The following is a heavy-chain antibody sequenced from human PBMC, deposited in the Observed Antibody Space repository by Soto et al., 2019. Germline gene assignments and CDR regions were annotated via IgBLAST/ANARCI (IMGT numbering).Heavy chain of an antibody. J-gene: IGHJ4*02. V-gene: IGHV3-23*01. CDR2: LSANGGST. CDR1: GFRFSSHA. CDR3: AKSTVTSLSLVDY. Sequence: GGSLRLSCAASGFRFSSHAMGWVRQAPGKGLEWVSGLSANGGSTYYADSVKGRFTISRDNSKNTLYLQMNSLRAEDTAVYYCAKSTVTSLSLVDYWGQCTLFIVSS. D-gene: IGHD4-17*01.